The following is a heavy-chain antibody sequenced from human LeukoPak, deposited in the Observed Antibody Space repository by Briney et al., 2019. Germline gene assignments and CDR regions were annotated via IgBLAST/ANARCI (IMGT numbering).Heavy chain of an antibody. J-gene: IGHJ4*02. Sequence: SXXVSCKASGGTFSNYAINSVRHAPGQGLEWMGRITPIFGTPNYLQKFQGRVTITAHKSTRTANMELSRLRSEDTGIYYCARASSDDTAMATPFAYWGQGTLVTVSS. D-gene: IGHD5-18*01. CDR2: ITPIFGTP. CDR3: ARASSDDTAMATPFAY. CDR1: GGTFSNYA. V-gene: IGHV1-69*06.